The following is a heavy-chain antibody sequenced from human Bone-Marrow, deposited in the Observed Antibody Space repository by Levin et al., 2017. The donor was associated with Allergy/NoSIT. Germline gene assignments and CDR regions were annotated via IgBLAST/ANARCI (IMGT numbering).Heavy chain of an antibody. CDR3: ARAIRTVYGRGGSCYYGGRNTIVWSS. Sequence: PEASVKVSCKASGYTFTSYGISWVRQAPGQGLEWMGWISAYNGNTNYAQKLQGRVTMTTDTSTSTAYMELRSLRSDDTAVYYCARAIRTVYGRGGSCYYGGRNTIVWSSWGQGTLVTVSS. J-gene: IGHJ4*02. D-gene: IGHD2-15*01. CDR2: ISAYNGNT. CDR1: GYTFTSYG. V-gene: IGHV1-18*01.